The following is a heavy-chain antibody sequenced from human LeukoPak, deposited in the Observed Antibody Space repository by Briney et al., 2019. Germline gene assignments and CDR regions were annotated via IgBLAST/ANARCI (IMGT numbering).Heavy chain of an antibody. V-gene: IGHV4-38-2*02. CDR1: GYSISSGYY. J-gene: IGHJ4*02. CDR3: AREMESSSWSPSFDY. CDR2: IYHSGST. Sequence: SETLSLTCTVSGYSISSGYYWSWIRQPPGKGLEWIGYIYHSGSTYYNPSLKSRVTISVDRSKNQFSLKLSSVTAADTAVYYCAREMESSSWSPSFDYWGQGTLVTVSS. D-gene: IGHD6-13*01.